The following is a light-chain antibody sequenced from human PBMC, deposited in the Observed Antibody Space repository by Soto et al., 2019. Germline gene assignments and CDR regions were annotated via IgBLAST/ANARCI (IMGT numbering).Light chain of an antibody. CDR2: EGS. CDR3: CSFARTSPHWV. J-gene: IGLJ3*02. CDR1: SSDIGSHNF. Sequence: QSVLTQPASVSGSPGQSITISCTGSSSDIGSHNFVSWYQQHPGKVPKPMIYEGSRRPSGVSDRFSGSKSGNTASLTISGLQAEDEADYYCCSFARTSPHWVFGGGTKLTVL. V-gene: IGLV2-23*01.